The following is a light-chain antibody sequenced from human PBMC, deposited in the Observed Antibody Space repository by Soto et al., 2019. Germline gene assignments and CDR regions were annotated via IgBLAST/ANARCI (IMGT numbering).Light chain of an antibody. V-gene: IGKV3-15*01. CDR2: GTS. CDR1: QTVNSN. CDR3: QQYNNWPPLT. Sequence: VLTQSPCTLSMSPRERAHLSCRARQTVNSNYLTWYQQRPGQAPRLLIYGTSTRATGIPARFSGSGSGTEFTLTISSLQSEDFAVYYCQQYNNWPPLTFGGGSKVDIK. J-gene: IGKJ4*01.